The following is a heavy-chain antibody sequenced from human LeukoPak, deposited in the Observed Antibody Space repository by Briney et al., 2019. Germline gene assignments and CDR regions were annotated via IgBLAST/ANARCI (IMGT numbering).Heavy chain of an antibody. J-gene: IGHJ3*02. CDR2: IYYSGST. Sequence: SETLSLTCTVSGGSISSYYWSWIRQPPGKGLEWVGYIYYSGSTNYNPSLKSRVTISVDTSKNQFSLKLSSVTAADTAVYYCARVSYYGSPLHAFDIWGQGTMVTVSS. CDR1: GGSISSYY. D-gene: IGHD3-10*01. CDR3: ARVSYYGSPLHAFDI. V-gene: IGHV4-59*01.